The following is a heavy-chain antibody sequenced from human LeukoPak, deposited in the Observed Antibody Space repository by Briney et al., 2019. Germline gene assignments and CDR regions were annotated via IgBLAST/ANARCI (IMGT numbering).Heavy chain of an antibody. D-gene: IGHD3-3*01. CDR1: GFTFSDAW. CDR2: IKSKTDGGTT. Sequence: PGGSLRLSCAASGFTFSDAWMSWVRQAPGKGLEWIGRIKSKTDGGTTDYATPVKGRFTISRDDSKNMLYLQMNSLRTEDTAMYYCTTDGWTYYDSSNPHRDYWGQGSLVTVS. V-gene: IGHV3-15*01. CDR3: TTDGWTYYDSSNPHRDY. J-gene: IGHJ4*02.